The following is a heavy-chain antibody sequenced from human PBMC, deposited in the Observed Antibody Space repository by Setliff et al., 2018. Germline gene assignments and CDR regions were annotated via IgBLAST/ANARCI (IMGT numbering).Heavy chain of an antibody. CDR1: GASISSYY. Sequence: SETLSLTCTVSGASISSYYWSWIRQPPGEGLEWIGYIYSSGNIKYNPSLKSRVTISIDMSKNQFSLKLSSATAADTAVYFCAAVGIDAGGGWFDPWGHGIPVTVSS. V-gene: IGHV4-59*01. D-gene: IGHD1-26*01. CDR3: AAVGIDAGGGWFDP. CDR2: IYSSGNI. J-gene: IGHJ5*02.